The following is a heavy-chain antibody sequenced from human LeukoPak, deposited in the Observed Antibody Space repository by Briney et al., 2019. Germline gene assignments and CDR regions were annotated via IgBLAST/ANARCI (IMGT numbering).Heavy chain of an antibody. D-gene: IGHD3-10*01. CDR2: LYSGGGT. CDR1: GFTFSSNH. Sequence: GGSLRLSCAASGFTFSSNHVSWVRQAPGKGLEWVSVLYSGGGTYYADSVKGRFTISRDNSKNTLYLQMNSLRVEDTAVYYCARDRGFNWGQGTLVTVSS. V-gene: IGHV3-66*01. J-gene: IGHJ4*02. CDR3: ARDRGFN.